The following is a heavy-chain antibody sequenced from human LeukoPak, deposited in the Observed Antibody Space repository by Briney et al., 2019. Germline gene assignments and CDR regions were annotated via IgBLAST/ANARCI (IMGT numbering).Heavy chain of an antibody. CDR1: GGSFSGYY. Sequence: SETLSLTCAVYGGSFSGYYWSWIRQPPGKGLEWIGEINHSGSTNYNPSLKSRVTISVDTSKNQFSLKLSSVTAADTAVYYCARTVYYDFWSMDVWGQGTTVTVSS. D-gene: IGHD3-3*01. J-gene: IGHJ6*02. CDR3: ARTVYYDFWSMDV. CDR2: INHSGST. V-gene: IGHV4-34*01.